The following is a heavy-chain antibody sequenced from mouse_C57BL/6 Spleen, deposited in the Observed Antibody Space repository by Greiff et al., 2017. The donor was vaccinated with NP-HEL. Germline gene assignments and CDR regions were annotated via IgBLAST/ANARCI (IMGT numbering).Heavy chain of an antibody. Sequence: EVMLVESGGDLVKPGGSLKLSCAASGFTFSSYGMSWVRQTPDKRLEWVATISSGGSYTYYPDSVKGRFTISRDNAKNTLYLQMSILKSEYTAMYYCARHERENYFDYWGQGTTLTVSS. CDR1: GFTFSSYG. J-gene: IGHJ2*01. V-gene: IGHV5-6*01. CDR2: ISSGGSYT. CDR3: ARHERENYFDY.